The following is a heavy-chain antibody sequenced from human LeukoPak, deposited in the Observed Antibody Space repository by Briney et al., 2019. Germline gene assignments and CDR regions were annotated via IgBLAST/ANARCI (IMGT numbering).Heavy chain of an antibody. CDR2: IYYSGST. V-gene: IGHV4-59*01. J-gene: IGHJ4*02. CDR3: ARGGILTGYDFDY. Sequence: PSETLSLTCTDSGGSISSYYWSWIRQPPGKGLEWIGYIYYSGSTNYNPSLKSRVTISVDTSKNQFSLKLSSVTAADTAVYYCARGGILTGYDFDYWGQGTLVTVSS. D-gene: IGHD3-9*01. CDR1: GGSISSYY.